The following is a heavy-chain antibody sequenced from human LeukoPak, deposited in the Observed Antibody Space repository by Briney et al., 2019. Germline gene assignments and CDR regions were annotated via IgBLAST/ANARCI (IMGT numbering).Heavy chain of an antibody. V-gene: IGHV4-30-2*01. CDR2: IYHSGST. D-gene: IGHD2-15*01. CDR1: GGSISSGGHS. J-gene: IGHJ6*04. CDR3: ARGRITDGMDV. Sequence: PSQTLSLTCAVSGGSISSGGHSWSWIRQPPGKGLEWIGYIYHSGSTYYNPSLKSRVTISVDRSKNQFSLKLSSVTAADTAVYYCARGRITDGMDVWGKGTTVTVSS.